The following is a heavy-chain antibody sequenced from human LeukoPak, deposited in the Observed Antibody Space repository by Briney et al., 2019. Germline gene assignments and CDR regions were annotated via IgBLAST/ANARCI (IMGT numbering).Heavy chain of an antibody. CDR1: GGSISSYY. D-gene: IGHD1-7*01. CDR2: IYYSGST. CDR3: ARGTGTTYSPFDY. V-gene: IGHV4-59*08. J-gene: IGHJ4*02. Sequence: SETLSLTCTVSGGSISSYYWSWIRQPPGKGLEWIGYIYYSGSTNYNPSLKSRVTISVDTSKNQFSLKLSSVTAADTAVYYCARGTGTTYSPFDYWGQGTLVTVSS.